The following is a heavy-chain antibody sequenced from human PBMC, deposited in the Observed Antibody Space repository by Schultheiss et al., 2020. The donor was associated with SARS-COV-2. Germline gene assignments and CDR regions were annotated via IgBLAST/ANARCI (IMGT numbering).Heavy chain of an antibody. V-gene: IGHV4-34*01. D-gene: IGHD3-10*01. CDR3: TRDIRSSGTYYSSPYYYGMDV. J-gene: IGHJ6*02. CDR1: GFTFSSYG. CDR2: IYHSGST. Sequence: GSLRLSCAASGFTFSSYGMHWVRQPPGKGLEWIGEIYHSGSTYYNPSLKSRVTISVDTSTNQLSLKLTSVTAADTAVYFCTRDIRSSGTYYSSPYYYGMDVWGQGTTVTVSS.